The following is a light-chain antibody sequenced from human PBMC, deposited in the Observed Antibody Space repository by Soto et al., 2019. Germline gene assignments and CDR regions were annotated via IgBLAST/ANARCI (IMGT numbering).Light chain of an antibody. CDR1: QSVSTS. V-gene: IGKV3-11*01. CDR3: QQRGSWPPLT. Sequence: EIVLTQSPATLSLSPGERATLSCRASQSVSTSLAWYQHKPGQAPRLLIYDASNRATDIPARFSGSGSGTDFTLTISSLEPADFAVYYCQQRGSWPPLTFGGGTKVEI. J-gene: IGKJ4*01. CDR2: DAS.